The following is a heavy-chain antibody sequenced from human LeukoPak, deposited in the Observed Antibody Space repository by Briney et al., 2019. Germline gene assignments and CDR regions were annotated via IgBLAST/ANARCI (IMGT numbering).Heavy chain of an antibody. Sequence: GASVKVSCKASGYTFTSYGISWVRQAPGQGLEWMGWISAYNGNTNYAQKLQGRVTMTTDTSTSTAYMELRSLRSDDTAVYYCARDLHWGLINEQPFDYWGQGTLVTVSS. D-gene: IGHD7-27*01. V-gene: IGHV1-18*01. CDR2: ISAYNGNT. J-gene: IGHJ4*02. CDR1: GYTFTSYG. CDR3: ARDLHWGLINEQPFDY.